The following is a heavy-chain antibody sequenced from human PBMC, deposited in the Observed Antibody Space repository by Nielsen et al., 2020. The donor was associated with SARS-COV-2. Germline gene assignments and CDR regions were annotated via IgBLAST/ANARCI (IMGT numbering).Heavy chain of an antibody. V-gene: IGHV7-4-1*02. J-gene: IGHJ4*02. CDR2: INTNTGNP. CDR1: GYTFTSYA. Sequence: ASVKVSCKASGYTFTSYAMNWVRQAPGQGLEWMGWINTNTGNPTYAQGFTGRFVFSLDTSVSTAYLQISSLKAEDTAVYYCARGIPPLGRYFDWSLWGASYFDYWGQGTLVTVSS. D-gene: IGHD3-9*01. CDR3: ARGIPPLGRYFDWSLWGASYFDY.